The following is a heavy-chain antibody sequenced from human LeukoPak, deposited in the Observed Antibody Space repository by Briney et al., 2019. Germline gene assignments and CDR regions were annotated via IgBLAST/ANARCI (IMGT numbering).Heavy chain of an antibody. D-gene: IGHD6-19*01. Sequence: AGGSLRLSCAASGFTFSSYGMHWVRQAPGKGLEWVAVIWYDGSNKYYADSVKGRFTISRDNSKNTLYLQMNSLRAEDTAVYYCARVRPYSSGWYYFDYWGQGTLVTVSS. CDR1: GFTFSSYG. J-gene: IGHJ4*02. CDR3: ARVRPYSSGWYYFDY. CDR2: IWYDGSNK. V-gene: IGHV3-33*01.